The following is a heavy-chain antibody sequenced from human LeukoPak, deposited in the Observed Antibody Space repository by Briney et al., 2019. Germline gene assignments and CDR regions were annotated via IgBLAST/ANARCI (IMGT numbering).Heavy chain of an antibody. CDR1: GFTFSSYFW. Sequence: GGSLRLSCAASGFTFSSYFWMHWVRQAPGKGLVWVSRIKSDASSSTYADSVKGRFTISRDNAKNSLYLQMNTLRAEDTAVYYCVRDLDLGAYSSFAYGGQGTLVTVSS. D-gene: IGHD4-23*01. CDR3: VRDLDLGAYSSFAY. V-gene: IGHV3-74*01. CDR2: IKSDASSS. J-gene: IGHJ4*02.